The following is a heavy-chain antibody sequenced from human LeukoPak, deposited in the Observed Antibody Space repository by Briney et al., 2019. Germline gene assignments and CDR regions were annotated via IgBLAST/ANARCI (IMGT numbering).Heavy chain of an antibody. CDR1: GFTFSSYA. D-gene: IGHD6-13*01. CDR2: ISGSGGST. Sequence: GGSLRLSCAASGFTFSSYAMSWVRQAPGKGLEWVSAISGSGGSTYYADSVKGRFTISRDNSKNTLYLQMNSLRAEDTAVYYCVRDNPRQQGFAYWGQGTLVTVSS. J-gene: IGHJ4*02. CDR3: VRDNPRQQGFAY. V-gene: IGHV3-23*01.